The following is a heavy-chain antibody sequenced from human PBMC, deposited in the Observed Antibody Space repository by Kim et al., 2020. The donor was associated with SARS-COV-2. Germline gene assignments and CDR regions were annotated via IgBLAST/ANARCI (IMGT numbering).Heavy chain of an antibody. Sequence: GGSLRLSCAASGFTFSSYGMHWVRQAPGKGLEWVAVIWYDGSNKYYADSVKGRFTISRDNSKNTLYLQMNSLRAEDTAVYYCARDRGYSSGWYLYWGQGTLVTVSS. J-gene: IGHJ4*02. CDR3: ARDRGYSSGWYLY. V-gene: IGHV3-33*08. CDR1: GFTFSSYG. CDR2: IWYDGSNK. D-gene: IGHD6-19*01.